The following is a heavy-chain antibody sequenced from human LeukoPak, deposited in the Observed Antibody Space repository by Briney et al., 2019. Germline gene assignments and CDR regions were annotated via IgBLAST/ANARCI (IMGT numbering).Heavy chain of an antibody. V-gene: IGHV3-9*01. CDR2: ISWNSGSI. D-gene: IGHD5-12*01. CDR3: ARGSGSDTRSDFDY. CDR1: GFTFDDYA. J-gene: IGHJ4*02. Sequence: GGSLRLSCAASGFTFDDYAMPWVRQAPGKGLEWVSGISWNSGSIGYADSVKGRFTISRDNAKNSLYLQMNSLRAEDTAVYYCARGSGSDTRSDFDYWGQGTLVTVSS.